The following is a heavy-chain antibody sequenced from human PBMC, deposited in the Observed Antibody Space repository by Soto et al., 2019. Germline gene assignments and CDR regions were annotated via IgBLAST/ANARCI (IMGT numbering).Heavy chain of an antibody. V-gene: IGHV4-59*01. J-gene: IGHJ6*02. CDR3: ARDLWGYCGTDCYPLDV. CDR1: GGSISRYY. Sequence: QVQLQESGPGLVKPSETLSLTCTVSGGSISRYYWSWIRQPPGKGLEWIGYMYNTGSTVYNPSFKSRVTISVDTSKNQFPLKLNSVTAADTAVYYWARDLWGYCGTDCYPLDVWGQGTTVTVSS. D-gene: IGHD2-21*02. CDR2: MYNTGST.